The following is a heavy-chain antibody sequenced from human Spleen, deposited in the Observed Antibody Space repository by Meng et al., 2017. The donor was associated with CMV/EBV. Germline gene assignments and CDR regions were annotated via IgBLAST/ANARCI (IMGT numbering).Heavy chain of an antibody. J-gene: IGHJ5*02. CDR1: ISSSSYY. D-gene: IGHD2-2*02. CDR2: IYYSGST. Sequence: ISSSSYYWGWIRQPPGKGLEWIGSIYYSGSTYYNPSLKSRVTISVDTSKNQFSLKLSSVTAADTAVYYCARKLLYCSSTSCYKSGFDPWGQGTLVTVSS. V-gene: IGHV4-39*07. CDR3: ARKLLYCSSTSCYKSGFDP.